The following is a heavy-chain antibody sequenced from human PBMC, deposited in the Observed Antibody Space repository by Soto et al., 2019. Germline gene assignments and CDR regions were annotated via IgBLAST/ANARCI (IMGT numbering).Heavy chain of an antibody. J-gene: IGHJ6*02. CDR2: MNPNSGNT. CDR3: ARDRTDSSASFDYYYGMDV. CDR1: GYTFTSYD. V-gene: IGHV1-8*01. Sequence: QVQLVQSGAEVKKPGASVKVSCKASGYTFTSYDINWVRQATGQGLEWMGWMNPNSGNTGYAQKFQGRVTMTRITSISTAYMELSSLSSEDTAVYYCARDRTDSSASFDYYYGMDVWGHGTTVTVSS. D-gene: IGHD6-6*01.